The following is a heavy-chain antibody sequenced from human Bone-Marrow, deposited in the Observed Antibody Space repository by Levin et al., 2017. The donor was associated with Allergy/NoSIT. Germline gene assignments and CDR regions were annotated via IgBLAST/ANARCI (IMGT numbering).Heavy chain of an antibody. V-gene: IGHV3-30-3*01. J-gene: IGHJ4*02. CDR3: ASTNWDERFDY. Sequence: GGSLRLSCAASGFTFSSYAMHWVRQAPGKGLEWVAVISYDGSNKYYADSVKGRFTISRDNSKNTLYLQMNSLRAEDTAVYYCASTNWDERFDYWGQGTLVTVSS. CDR1: GFTFSSYA. D-gene: IGHD7-27*01. CDR2: ISYDGSNK.